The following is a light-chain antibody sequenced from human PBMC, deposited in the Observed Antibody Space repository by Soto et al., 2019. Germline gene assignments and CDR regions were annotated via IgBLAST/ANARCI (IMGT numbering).Light chain of an antibody. CDR2: EGS. V-gene: IGLV2-23*01. J-gene: IGLJ3*02. Sequence: QSVLTQPASVSGSPGQSITISCTGITSDVRPYNLVSWYQQHPAKAPKLMIFEGSKRPSGVSIRFSASESGNTASLTISDLQADDEADYYCCSYEGSGTMFGGGTKLTVL. CDR1: TSDVRPYNL. CDR3: CSYEGSGTM.